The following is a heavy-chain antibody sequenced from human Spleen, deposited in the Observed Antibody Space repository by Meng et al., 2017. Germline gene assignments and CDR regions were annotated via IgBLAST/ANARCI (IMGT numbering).Heavy chain of an antibody. Sequence: GSRKISGVASGLSFTDAWMSWVRQAPGKGLEWVGRIKRNSDGGTIDYAAPVKGRFTISRDDSKNTLYLQMDSLITEDTAVYFCATGAAAADHWGQGTLVTSPQ. CDR2: IKRNSDGGTI. CDR3: ATGAAAADH. J-gene: IGHJ4*02. D-gene: IGHD6-13*01. V-gene: IGHV3-15*01. CDR1: GLSFTDAW.